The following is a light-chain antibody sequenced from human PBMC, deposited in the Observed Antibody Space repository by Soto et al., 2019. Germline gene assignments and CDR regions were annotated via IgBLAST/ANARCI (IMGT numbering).Light chain of an antibody. CDR2: GAS. CDR1: QSVRSNY. J-gene: IGKJ2*01. V-gene: IGKV3-20*01. Sequence: EIVLTQSPDTLSLSPGERATLSCRASQSVRSNYLAWYQQKPGQAPRLLIYGASSRATGIPDRFSGSGSGTDFTLTISRLEPEDFAVYYCQQYGSSPPYTFGQGTKLEIK. CDR3: QQYGSSPPYT.